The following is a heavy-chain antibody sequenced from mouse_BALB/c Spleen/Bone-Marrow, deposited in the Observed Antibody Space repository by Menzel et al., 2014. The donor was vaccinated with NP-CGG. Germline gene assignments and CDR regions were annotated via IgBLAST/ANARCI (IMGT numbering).Heavy chain of an antibody. J-gene: IGHJ2*01. CDR2: ISSGGSYT. V-gene: IGHV5-6*01. CDR3: ARQTYYDYDGYFDY. D-gene: IGHD2-4*01. CDR1: GFTFXSYG. Sequence: EVQVVESGGDLVKPGGSLKLSCAASGFTFXSYGMSWVHQTPDKRLEWVATISSGGSYTYYPDSAKGRFTISRDNAKNTLYLQMSSLKSEDTAMYYCARQTYYDYDGYFDYWGQGTTLTVSS.